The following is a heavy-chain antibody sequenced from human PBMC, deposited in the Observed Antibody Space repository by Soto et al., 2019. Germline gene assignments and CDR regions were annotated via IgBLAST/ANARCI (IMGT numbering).Heavy chain of an antibody. D-gene: IGHD2-15*01. CDR3: ARWRESSIVFDY. J-gene: IGHJ4*02. Sequence: SETLSLTCAVYGGSFSGYYWSWIRQPPGKGLEWIGEINHSGSNNYNPSLKSRVTISVDTAKNQFSLKLSSVTAADTAVYYCARWRESSIVFDYWGQGTLVTVSS. CDR2: INHSGSN. CDR1: GGSFSGYY. V-gene: IGHV4-34*01.